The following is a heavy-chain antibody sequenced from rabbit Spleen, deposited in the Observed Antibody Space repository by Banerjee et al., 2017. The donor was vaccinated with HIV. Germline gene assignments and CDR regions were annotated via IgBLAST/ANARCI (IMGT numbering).Heavy chain of an antibody. CDR2: IYAGKGST. CDR1: GFDFSSYY. CDR3: AREGPATTFAFDL. J-gene: IGHJ6*01. D-gene: IGHD6-1*01. V-gene: IGHV1S7*01. Sequence: QLVESGGGLVQPGGSLKLSCKASGFDFSSYYMSWVRQAPGKGLEWIGIIYAGKGSTDYASWVNGRFTISSDNAQNTVDLQMNSLTAADTATYFCAREGPATTFAFDLWGPGTLVTVS.